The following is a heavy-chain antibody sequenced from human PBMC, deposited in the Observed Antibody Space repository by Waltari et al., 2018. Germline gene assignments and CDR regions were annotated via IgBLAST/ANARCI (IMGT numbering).Heavy chain of an antibody. D-gene: IGHD7-27*01. J-gene: IGHJ4*02. CDR2: IKTDGSQK. V-gene: IGHV3-7*03. CDR1: GFSFSSYD. CDR3: ARDFNWGWDF. Sequence: EVQLVESGGGLAQPGGSLRLSCAASGFSFSSYDMMWVRQAPGRGLEWLANIKTDGSQKYYVDSVRGRFSISRDNAKNSLYLQLNSLRAEDTAIYYCARDFNWGWDFWGQGTLVTVSS.